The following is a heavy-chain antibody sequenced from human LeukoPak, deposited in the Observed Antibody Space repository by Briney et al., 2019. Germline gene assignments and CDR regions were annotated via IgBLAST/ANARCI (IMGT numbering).Heavy chain of an antibody. V-gene: IGHV4-59*12. CDR1: GGSISNYY. CDR2: IHYSGST. CDR3: ARDYYDSSGYHYFDY. D-gene: IGHD3-22*01. Sequence: SETLSLTCTVSGGSISNYYWSWIRQPPGKGLEWIGYIHYSGSTNYNPSLKSRVTISVDTSKNQFSLKLSSVTAADTAVYYCARDYYDSSGYHYFDYWGQGTLVTVSS. J-gene: IGHJ4*02.